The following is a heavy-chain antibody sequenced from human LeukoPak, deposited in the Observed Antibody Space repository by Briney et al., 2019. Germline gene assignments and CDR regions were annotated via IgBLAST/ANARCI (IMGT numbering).Heavy chain of an antibody. CDR1: GFTVSSNY. J-gene: IGHJ4*02. D-gene: IGHD4-23*01. CDR3: ARDMTTVVTSYYFDY. CDR2: IYSGGST. Sequence: GGSLRLSCAASGFTVSSNYMSWVRQAPGKGLEWVSVIYSGGSTYYADSVKGRFTISRDNSKNTLYLQMNSLRAEDTAVYYCARDMTTVVTSYYFDYWGQGTLVTVSS. V-gene: IGHV3-53*05.